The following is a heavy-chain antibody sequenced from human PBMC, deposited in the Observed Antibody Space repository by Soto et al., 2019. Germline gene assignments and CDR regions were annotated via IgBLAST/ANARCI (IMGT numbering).Heavy chain of an antibody. CDR3: VSLTMDYDILTGPIDY. CDR1: GGTFSSYA. J-gene: IGHJ4*02. CDR2: IIPIFGTA. V-gene: IGHV1-69*13. D-gene: IGHD3-9*01. Sequence: SVKVSCKASGGTFSSYAISWVRQAPGQGLEWMGGIIPIFGTANYAQKFLGRVTITADESTSTANMKLSSLRSEYTVLFYCVSLTMDYDILTGPIDYWGQGTLVTVSS.